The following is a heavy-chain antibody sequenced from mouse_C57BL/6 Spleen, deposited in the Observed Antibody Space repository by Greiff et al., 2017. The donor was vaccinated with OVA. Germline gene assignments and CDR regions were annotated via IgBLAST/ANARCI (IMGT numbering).Heavy chain of an antibody. D-gene: IGHD1-1*01. V-gene: IGHV1-15*01. J-gene: IGHJ2*01. Sequence: QVHVKQSGAELVRPGASVTLSCKASGYTFTDYEMHWVKQTPVHGLEWIGAIDPETGGTAYNQKFKGKAILTADKSSSTAYMELRSLTSEDSAVYYCTRCTTVVADYWGQGTTLTVSS. CDR3: TRCTTVVADY. CDR2: IDPETGGT. CDR1: GYTFTDYE.